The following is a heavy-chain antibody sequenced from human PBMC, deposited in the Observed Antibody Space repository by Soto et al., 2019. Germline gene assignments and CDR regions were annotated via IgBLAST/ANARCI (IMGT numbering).Heavy chain of an antibody. Sequence: QVQLVQSGAEVKKPGASVKVSCKASGYTFTSYGISWVRQAPGQGLEWMGWISAYNGNTNYAQKLQGRVTMTTDKSTSTAYMELRSLRSDDTAVYYCARDLSGEVDYILNDYWGQGTLVTVSS. CDR3: ARDLSGEVDYILNDY. V-gene: IGHV1-18*01. CDR1: GYTFTSYG. J-gene: IGHJ4*02. CDR2: ISAYNGNT. D-gene: IGHD4-4*01.